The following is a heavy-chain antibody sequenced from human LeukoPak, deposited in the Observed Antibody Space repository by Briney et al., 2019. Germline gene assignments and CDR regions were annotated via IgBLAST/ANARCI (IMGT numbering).Heavy chain of an antibody. CDR3: ARDPEDYINWFDP. V-gene: IGHV1-3*01. D-gene: IGHD4-11*01. Sequence: KFQGRVTITRDTSANTAYMELSSLTSEDTAVYYCARDPEDYINWFDPWGQGTLVTVSS. J-gene: IGHJ5*02.